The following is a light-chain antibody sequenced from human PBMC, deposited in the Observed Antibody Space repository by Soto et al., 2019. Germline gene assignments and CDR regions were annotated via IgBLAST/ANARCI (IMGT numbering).Light chain of an antibody. Sequence: QSVLTQPPSVSGAAGQRVTISCTGSSSNIGAGYDVHWYQQLPGTAPKLLIYGNSNRPSGVPDRFSGSKSGTSASLAITGLQAEYEADYYCQSYDSSLTVLFGEGTKVTVL. CDR3: QSYDSSLTVL. CDR2: GNS. V-gene: IGLV1-40*01. CDR1: SSNIGAGYD. J-gene: IGLJ2*01.